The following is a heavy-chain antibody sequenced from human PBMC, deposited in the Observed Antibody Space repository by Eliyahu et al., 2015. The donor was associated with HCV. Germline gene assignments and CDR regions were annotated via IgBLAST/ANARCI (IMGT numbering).Heavy chain of an antibody. CDR3: ARYYGYSSGWTREDY. CDR1: GFTFSSYW. J-gene: IGHJ4*02. V-gene: IGHV3-7*01. D-gene: IGHD6-19*01. Sequence: EVQLVESGGGLVQPGGSLXLSXXASGFTFSSYWLSWVRQAPGKGLEWVXNIKQDGSEKYYVDSVKGRFTISRDNAKNSLYLQMNSLRAEDTAVYYCARYYGYSSGWTREDYWGQGTLVTVSS. CDR2: IKQDGSEK.